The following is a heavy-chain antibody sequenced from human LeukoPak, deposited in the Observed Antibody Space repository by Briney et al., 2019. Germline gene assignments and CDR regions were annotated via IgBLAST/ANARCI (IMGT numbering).Heavy chain of an antibody. CDR3: ARLADSSNSYYFDY. D-gene: IGHD6-13*01. V-gene: IGHV5-51*01. CDR2: IYPGDSDT. Sequence: GESLKISCKGSGYSFSSSWIGWVRQMPGKGLEWMGIIYPGDSDTRYNPSFQGQVTISADKSISTAYLQWSSLKASDTAVYYCARLADSSNSYYFDYWGQGTLVTVSS. CDR1: GYSFSSSW. J-gene: IGHJ4*02.